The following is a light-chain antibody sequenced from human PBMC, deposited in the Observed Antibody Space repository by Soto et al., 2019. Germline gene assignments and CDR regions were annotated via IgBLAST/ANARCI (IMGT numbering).Light chain of an antibody. V-gene: IGKV1-33*01. CDR1: QNINNY. J-gene: IGKJ5*01. CDR3: QQYDSLPIT. Sequence: DIQMTQSPSSLSASVGDRVTITCQASQNINNYLNWYQQKPGRAPKLLIYDASNLEAGVPSRFRGSGSGTDFTFTISSLQPEDIATYFCQQYDSLPITFGHGTRLEIK. CDR2: DAS.